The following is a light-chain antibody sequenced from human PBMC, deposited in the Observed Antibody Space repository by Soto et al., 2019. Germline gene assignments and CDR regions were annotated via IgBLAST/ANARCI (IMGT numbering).Light chain of an antibody. CDR2: SNT. CDR1: SSNIGAGYD. V-gene: IGLV1-40*01. CDR3: QSYDSSLSGSRV. Sequence: QSVLTQPPSVSGAPGQRVTISCTGSSSNIGAGYDVHWYQQLPGTAPKLLIHSNTNPPSGVPDRFSGSKSGTSASLAITGLQAEDEADYYCQSYDSSLSGSRVFGGGTQLTVL. J-gene: IGLJ2*01.